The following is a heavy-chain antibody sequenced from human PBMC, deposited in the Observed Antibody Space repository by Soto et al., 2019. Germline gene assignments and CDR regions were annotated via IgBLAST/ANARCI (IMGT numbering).Heavy chain of an antibody. V-gene: IGHV4-4*02. D-gene: IGHD2-15*01. Sequence: QVQLQESGPGLVKPSGTLSLTCAVSGGSISSSNWWNWVRQPPGKGLEWIGQIYHSGSTNYNPSLNSRVTISVDKSKNQFSLKLSSVTAADTAVYYCARAGRGYCSGGSCYSGLYGMAVWGQGTTVTVSS. CDR3: ARAGRGYCSGGSCYSGLYGMAV. CDR1: GGSISSSNW. CDR2: IYHSGST. J-gene: IGHJ6*02.